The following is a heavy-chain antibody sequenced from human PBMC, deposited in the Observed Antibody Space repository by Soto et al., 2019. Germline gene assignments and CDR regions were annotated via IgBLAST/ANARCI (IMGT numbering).Heavy chain of an antibody. CDR2: ISAHNGTT. CDR1: GYTFTSYG. D-gene: IGHD3-10*01. CDR3: ARGRYGAY. V-gene: IGHV1-18*01. J-gene: IGHJ4*02. Sequence: QVHLVQSGAEVKKPGASVKVSCKGSGYTFTSYGITWVRQAPGQGLEWMGWISAHNGTTDYAQKLQGRVTVTRDTSTSTAYMELRSLRSDDTAVYYCARGRYGAYWGQGALVTVSS.